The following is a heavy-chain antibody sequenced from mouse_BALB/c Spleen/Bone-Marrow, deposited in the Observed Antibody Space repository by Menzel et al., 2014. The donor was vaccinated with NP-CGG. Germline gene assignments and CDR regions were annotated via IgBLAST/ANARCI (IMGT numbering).Heavy chain of an antibody. J-gene: IGHJ2*01. Sequence: VQLQQSGAELMKPGASVKISCKATGYTFSSYWIEWVKQRPGHGLEWIGEILPGSGSTNYNEKFKGKATFTADTSSNTTYMQLSNLTSEDSSVYYCAKGDYFDYWGQGTTLTVSS. CDR1: GYTFSSYW. CDR2: ILPGSGST. CDR3: AKGDYFDY. V-gene: IGHV1-9*01.